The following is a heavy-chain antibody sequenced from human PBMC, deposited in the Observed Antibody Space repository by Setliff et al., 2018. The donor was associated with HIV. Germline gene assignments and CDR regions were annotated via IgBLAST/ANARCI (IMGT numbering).Heavy chain of an antibody. J-gene: IGHJ3*02. Sequence: PSETLSLTCTVSGGSMNIHYWSWIRQPPGKGLEWIGSIYYSGSTNYNPSLKSRVIISLDTSKNHLSLKLRSVTAADTAVYYCARVATGPESFDIWGQGTMVTVSS. D-gene: IGHD3-9*01. CDR3: ARVATGPESFDI. V-gene: IGHV4-59*11. CDR1: GGSMNIHY. CDR2: IYYSGST.